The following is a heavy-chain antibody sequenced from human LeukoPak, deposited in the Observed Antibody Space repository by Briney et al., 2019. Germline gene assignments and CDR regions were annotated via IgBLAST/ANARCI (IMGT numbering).Heavy chain of an antibody. V-gene: IGHV3-33*06. CDR2: IWYDGNNK. Sequence: WIRQPPGKGLEWVAVIWYDGNNKYYADSVKGRFTISRDNSKNTLYLQMNSLRAEDTAVYYCAKDWGYTTMVSYYFDYWGQGTLVTVSS. D-gene: IGHD5-18*01. J-gene: IGHJ4*02. CDR3: AKDWGYTTMVSYYFDY.